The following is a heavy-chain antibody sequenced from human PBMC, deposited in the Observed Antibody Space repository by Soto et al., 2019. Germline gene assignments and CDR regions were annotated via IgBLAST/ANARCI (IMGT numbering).Heavy chain of an antibody. CDR3: ARGHSVNAGIITY. Sequence: EVQLVASGGGLVQPGGSLRLSCAASGFTIATSHMNWVRQPPGKGLEWISYIISGGSISYADSVRGRFTISRDIAEKSLYLQMNSLRAEDTAGYYCARGHSVNAGIITYWGQGILVTVSS. V-gene: IGHV3-48*01. J-gene: IGHJ4*02. CDR1: GFTIATSH. CDR2: IISGGSI. D-gene: IGHD6-13*01.